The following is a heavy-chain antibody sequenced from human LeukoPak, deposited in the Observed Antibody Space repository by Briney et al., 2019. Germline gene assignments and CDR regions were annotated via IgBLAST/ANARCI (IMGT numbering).Heavy chain of an antibody. D-gene: IGHD3-16*01. V-gene: IGHV3-7*01. CDR2: IDHDGSEQ. CDR1: GFSFSTFW. J-gene: IGHJ4*02. CDR3: ARYYDGAGQDDCFDY. Sequence: GGSLRLSCAASGFSFSTFWMSWVRQAPGKGLEWVANIDHDGSEQYYVDSVKGRFTISRDDAKSSLYLQMSILRAEDTAVYYCARYYDGAGQDDCFDYWGQGTLVTVSS.